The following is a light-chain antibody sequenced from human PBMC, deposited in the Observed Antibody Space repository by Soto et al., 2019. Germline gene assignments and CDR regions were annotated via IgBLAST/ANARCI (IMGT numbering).Light chain of an antibody. Sequence: EIVMTQSPATLSVSPGERATLSCRASQSVSSNLAWYQQKPVQAPRLLIYGASTRATGIPARFSGSGSGTEFTLTISSLQSEDFAVYYCQQYNNWPPWTFGKGTKVEIK. V-gene: IGKV3-15*01. CDR3: QQYNNWPPWT. J-gene: IGKJ1*01. CDR2: GAS. CDR1: QSVSSN.